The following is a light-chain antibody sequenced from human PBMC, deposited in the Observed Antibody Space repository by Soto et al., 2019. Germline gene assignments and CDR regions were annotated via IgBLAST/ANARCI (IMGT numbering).Light chain of an antibody. CDR2: GTS. CDR3: QQYGSSPWT. J-gene: IGKJ1*01. Sequence: EIVLTQSPATLSLSPGERATLSCMASQSVSSYLAWYQQKPGQAPRLLIHGTSSRATGIPDRFSGSGSGTDFTLTISRLEPEDFAVYYCQQYGSSPWTFGQGTKVDIK. CDR1: QSVSSY. V-gene: IGKV3-20*01.